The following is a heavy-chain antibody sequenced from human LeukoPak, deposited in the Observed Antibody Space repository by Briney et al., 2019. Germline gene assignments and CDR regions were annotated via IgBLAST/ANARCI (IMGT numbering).Heavy chain of an antibody. CDR2: INPSGGST. J-gene: IGHJ4*02. V-gene: IGHV1-46*01. Sequence: ASVKVSCKASGYTFTSYYIHWVRQAPGQGLEWMGIINPSGGSTSYAQKFQGRVTMTRDTSTSTVYMELSSLRSEDTAVYYCARENWATDSSGSFDYWGQGTLVTVSS. CDR3: ARENWATDSSGSFDY. CDR1: GYTFTSYY. D-gene: IGHD3-22*01.